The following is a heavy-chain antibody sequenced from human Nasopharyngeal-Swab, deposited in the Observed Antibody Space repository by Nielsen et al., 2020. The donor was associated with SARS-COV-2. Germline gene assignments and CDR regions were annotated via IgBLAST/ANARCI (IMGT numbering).Heavy chain of an antibody. CDR2: ISYDGSNK. CDR1: GFTFSTYG. J-gene: IGHJ4*02. D-gene: IGHD2-2*01. V-gene: IGHV3-30*18. CDR3: AKDQEPVIVPAAMSPFDY. Sequence: GGSLRLSCAPSGFTFSTYGMHWVRPAPGKGLEWLAVISYDGSNKYYEDSVKGRFTISRDNSKNTLYLQMNSLRAEDTAVYYCAKDQEPVIVPAAMSPFDYWGQGTLVTVSS.